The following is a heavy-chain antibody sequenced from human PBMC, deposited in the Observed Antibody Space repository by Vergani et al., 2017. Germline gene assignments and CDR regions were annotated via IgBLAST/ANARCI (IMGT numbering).Heavy chain of an antibody. CDR2: ISSSSSYI. Sequence: EVQLVESGGGLVKPGGSLRLSCAASGFTFSSYSMNWVRQAPGKGLEWVSSISSSSSYIYYADSVKGRFTISRDNAKTSLYLQMNSLRADDTAVYYCVRDLYYDSSGYTDYWGQGTLVTVSS. D-gene: IGHD3-22*01. CDR1: GFTFSSYS. V-gene: IGHV3-21*01. J-gene: IGHJ4*02. CDR3: VRDLYYDSSGYTDY.